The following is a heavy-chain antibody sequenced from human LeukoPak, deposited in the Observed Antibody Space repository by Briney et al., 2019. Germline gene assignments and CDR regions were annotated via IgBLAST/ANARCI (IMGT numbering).Heavy chain of an antibody. D-gene: IGHD7-27*01. CDR1: GFTFDDYA. V-gene: IGHV3-9*01. CDR3: AKARVKTGEYYYYLDV. CDR2: ISWNSGSI. Sequence: GGSLRLSCAASGFTFDDYAMHWVRQAPGKGLEWVSGISWNSGSIGYADSVKGRFTISRDNAKNSLYLQMNSLRAEDTALYYCAKARVKTGEYYYYLDVWGKGTTVTVSS. J-gene: IGHJ6*03.